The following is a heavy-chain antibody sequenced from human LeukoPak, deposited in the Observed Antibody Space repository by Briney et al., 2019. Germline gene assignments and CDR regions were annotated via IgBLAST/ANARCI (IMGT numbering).Heavy chain of an antibody. V-gene: IGHV4-59*01. CDR3: ARDEINYGSGSYFDF. Sequence: PSETLSLTCTVSGDSIRTYHWNWIRQSPGKGQEWIGSAHYSGSGNHNPSLKSRLTISVDTSKNQVSLKLSSITAADTAVYYCARDEINYGSGSYFDFWGQGTLVTVSS. D-gene: IGHD3-10*01. J-gene: IGHJ4*02. CDR1: GDSIRTYH. CDR2: AHYSGSG.